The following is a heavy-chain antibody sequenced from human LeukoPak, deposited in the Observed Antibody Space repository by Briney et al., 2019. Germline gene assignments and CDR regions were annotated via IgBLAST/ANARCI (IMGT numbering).Heavy chain of an antibody. V-gene: IGHV3-7*01. CDR1: GFTFSSYW. Sequence: GGSLRPSCAASGFTFSSYWMSWVRQAPGKGLEWVANIKQDGSEKYYVDSVKGRFTISRDNAKNSLYLQMNSLRAEDTAVYYCARDEQQQLVRPYYYYYGMDVWGQGTTVTVSS. J-gene: IGHJ6*02. CDR3: ARDEQQQLVRPYYYYYGMDV. CDR2: IKQDGSEK. D-gene: IGHD6-13*01.